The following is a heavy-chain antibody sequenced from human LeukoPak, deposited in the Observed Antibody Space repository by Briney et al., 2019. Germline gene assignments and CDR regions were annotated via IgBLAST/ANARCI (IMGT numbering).Heavy chain of an antibody. J-gene: IGHJ6*02. V-gene: IGHV3-48*04. CDR2: ISSSSSTI. D-gene: IGHD6-19*01. CDR1: GFTFSSYS. Sequence: GGALRLSCAASGFTFSSYSMNWVRQAPGKGLEWVSYISSSSSTIYYEDSVKGRFTISRDNAKNSLYLQMNSLRAEDTAVYYCARMGGQWLVRSYYYGMDVWGQGTTVTVSS. CDR3: ARMGGQWLVRSYYYGMDV.